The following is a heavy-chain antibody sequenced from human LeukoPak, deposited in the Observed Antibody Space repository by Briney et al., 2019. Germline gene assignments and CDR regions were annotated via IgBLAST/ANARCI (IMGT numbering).Heavy chain of an antibody. CDR3: ARDTGFWNDVNDY. V-gene: IGHV3-7*03. CDR2: IKQDGSEK. Sequence: GGSLRLSCAASGFTVSSNYMSWVRQAPGKGLEWVANIKQDGSEKYYVDSVKGRFTISRDNAKNSLYLQMNSLRAEDTAVYYCARDTGFWNDVNDYWGQGTLVTVSS. CDR1: GFTVSSNY. J-gene: IGHJ4*02. D-gene: IGHD1-1*01.